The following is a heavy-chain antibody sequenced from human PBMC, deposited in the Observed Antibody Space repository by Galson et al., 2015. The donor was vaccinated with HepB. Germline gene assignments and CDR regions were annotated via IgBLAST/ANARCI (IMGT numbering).Heavy chain of an antibody. Sequence: SLRLSCAAYGFTFSSYAMHWVRQAPGKGLEWVAVISYDGNNKYYADSVKGRFTISRDNSKNTLYLQMNSLRAEDTAVYYCAKDWSGSSDYWGQGTLVTVSS. CDR1: GFTFSSYA. J-gene: IGHJ4*02. V-gene: IGHV3-30*04. CDR3: AKDWSGSSDY. D-gene: IGHD1-26*01. CDR2: ISYDGNNK.